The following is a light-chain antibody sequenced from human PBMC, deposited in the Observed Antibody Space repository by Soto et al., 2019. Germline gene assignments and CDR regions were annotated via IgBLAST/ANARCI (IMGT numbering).Light chain of an antibody. J-gene: IGKJ1*01. CDR1: QTVSSRY. CDR2: GAS. V-gene: IGKV3-20*01. CDR3: QQCGSSPWT. Sequence: DIVLTQSPDTLSLSPGESATLSCRASQTVSSRYLVWYQQKPGQVPRLLMYGASSRATGTPDRFTGSGSGTDFTLTSNSLEPEDFAEYYCQQCGSSPWTFGQGTRVEVK.